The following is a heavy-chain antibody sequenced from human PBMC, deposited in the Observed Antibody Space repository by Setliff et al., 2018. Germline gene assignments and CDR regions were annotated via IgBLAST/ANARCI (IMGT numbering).Heavy chain of an antibody. V-gene: IGHV3-23*01. D-gene: IGHD2-21*02. CDR3: AGFAKCGGHCWNDY. CDR2: ISGGADKT. Sequence: GGSLRLSCVVSGFDYAMSWVRQAPGKRLEWVSSISGGADKTYYADSVRGRFTISRDNSKNILYLQMNSLRPEDTAVYYCAGFAKCGGHCWNDYWGQGTRVTVSS. CDR1: GFDYA. J-gene: IGHJ4*02.